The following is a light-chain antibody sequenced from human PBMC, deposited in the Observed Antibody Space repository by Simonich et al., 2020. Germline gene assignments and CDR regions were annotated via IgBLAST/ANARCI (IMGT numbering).Light chain of an antibody. V-gene: IGLV2-23*01. CDR2: EGS. Sequence: QSALTQPASGSGSPGQSITIPCTGTRRDFGGFNLGSWYQQHPGKAPKLMFYEGSRRPSGVSNRFSGSKSGNTASLTSSGLQAEDEADYYCCSYAGSSNVVFGGGTKLTVL. J-gene: IGLJ2*01. CDR1: RRDFGGFNL. CDR3: CSYAGSSNVV.